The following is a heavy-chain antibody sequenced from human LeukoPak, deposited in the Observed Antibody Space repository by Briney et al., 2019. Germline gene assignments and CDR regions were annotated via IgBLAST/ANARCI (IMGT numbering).Heavy chain of an antibody. D-gene: IGHD5-12*01. CDR1: GFVFRVYG. V-gene: IGHV3-30*02. J-gene: IGHJ6*03. CDR3: AKAGGYSGYDWGIYYYYYYMDV. CDR2: IRYDGSDT. Sequence: GGSLRLSCAASGFVFRVYGMHWVRQAPGKGLEWVTFIRYDGSDTYYADSAKGRFTISRDNSMNTLSLQMNSLRAEDTAVYYCAKAGGYSGYDWGIYYYYYYMDVWGKGTTVTISS.